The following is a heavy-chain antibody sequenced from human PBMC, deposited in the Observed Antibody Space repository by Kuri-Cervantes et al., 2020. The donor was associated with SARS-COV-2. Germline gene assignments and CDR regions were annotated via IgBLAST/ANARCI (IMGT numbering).Heavy chain of an antibody. CDR2: INSDGSST. V-gene: IGHV3-74*01. Sequence: GESLKISCAASGFTSRSYWMHWVRQAPGKGLVWVSRINSDGSSTSYADSVKGRFTISRDNSKNTLYLQMNSLRAEDTAVYYCARPGYCSSTSCYALGSMDVWGQGTTVTVSS. J-gene: IGHJ6*02. CDR3: ARPGYCSSTSCYALGSMDV. CDR1: GFTSRSYW. D-gene: IGHD2-2*01.